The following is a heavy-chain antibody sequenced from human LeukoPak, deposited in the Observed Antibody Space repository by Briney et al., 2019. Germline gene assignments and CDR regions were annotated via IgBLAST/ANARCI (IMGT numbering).Heavy chain of an antibody. CDR2: IYHSGST. Sequence: PSETLSLTCAVSGYSISSGYYWGWLRQPPGKGLEWIGSIYHSGSTYYNPSLKSRVTISVDTSKNQFSLKLSSVTAADTAVYYCARHAYSNYLLDYWGQGTLVTVSS. V-gene: IGHV4-38-2*01. CDR1: GYSISSGYY. CDR3: ARHAYSNYLLDY. D-gene: IGHD4-11*01. J-gene: IGHJ4*02.